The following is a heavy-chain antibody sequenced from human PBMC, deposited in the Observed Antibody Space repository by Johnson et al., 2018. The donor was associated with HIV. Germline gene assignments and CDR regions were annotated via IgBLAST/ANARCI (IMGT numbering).Heavy chain of an antibody. J-gene: IGHJ3*02. CDR1: GFTVSSNY. CDR3: AKGNGDYRSDAFDI. Sequence: QVQLVESGGGLIQPGGSLRLSCAAFGFTVSSNYMSWIRQAPGKGLEWVSYISSSGSTIYSADSVKGRFTISRDNAKNSLYLQMNSLRAEDTAVYDCAKGNGDYRSDAFDIWGRGTLVTVSS. D-gene: IGHD4-17*01. CDR2: ISSSGSTI. V-gene: IGHV3-11*04.